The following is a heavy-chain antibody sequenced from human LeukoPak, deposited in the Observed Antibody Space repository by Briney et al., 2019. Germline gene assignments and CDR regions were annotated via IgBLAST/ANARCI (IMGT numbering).Heavy chain of an antibody. CDR2: IRSKPNSYAT. V-gene: IGHV3-73*01. CDR1: GFNFSASA. J-gene: IGHJ4*02. CDR3: TRPTYSGTYD. Sequence: GGSLKLSCAASGFNFSASAMHWVRQASGTGQEWVGRIRSKPNSYATAYGASVTGRFTISIDDSKNTAYLQMNSLKTEDTAVYYCTRPTYSGTYDWGQGTLVTVSS. D-gene: IGHD1-26*01.